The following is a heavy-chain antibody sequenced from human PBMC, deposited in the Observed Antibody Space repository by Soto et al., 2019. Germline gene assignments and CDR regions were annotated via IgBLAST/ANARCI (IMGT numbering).Heavy chain of an antibody. J-gene: IGHJ4*02. CDR2: IWYDGSNK. D-gene: IGHD6-13*01. CDR1: GFTFSSYG. Sequence: ESGGGVVQPGRSLRLSCAASGFTFSSYGMHWVRQAPGKGLEWVAVIWYDGSNKYYADSVKGRFTISRDNSKNTLYLQMNSLRAEDTAVYYCARDQYSSSWYRNYFDYWGQGTLVTVSS. V-gene: IGHV3-33*01. CDR3: ARDQYSSSWYRNYFDY.